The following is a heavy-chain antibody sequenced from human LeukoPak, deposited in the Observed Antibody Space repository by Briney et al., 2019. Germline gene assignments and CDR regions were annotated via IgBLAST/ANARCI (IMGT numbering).Heavy chain of an antibody. CDR2: INPNSGGT. D-gene: IGHD3-16*02. CDR3: AREGGFGDYVWGSYRYIH. J-gene: IGHJ4*02. V-gene: IGHV1-2*02. CDR1: GYTFTGYY. Sequence: ASVTVSCKASGYTFTGYYMHWVRQAPGQGLEWMGWINPNSGGTNYVQKFQGRVTMTRDTSISKAYMELSRLRSDDTAVHYCAREGGFGDYVWGSYRYIHWGQGTPVTVSS.